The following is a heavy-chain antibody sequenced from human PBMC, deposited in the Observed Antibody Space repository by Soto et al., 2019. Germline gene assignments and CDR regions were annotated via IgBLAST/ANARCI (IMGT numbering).Heavy chain of an antibody. CDR3: ARDHETYDFWSGYYPYYYMDV. CDR1: GFTFSSYS. CDR2: ISSSSSYI. V-gene: IGHV3-21*01. D-gene: IGHD3-3*01. Sequence: EVQLVESGGGLVKPGGSLRLSCAASGFTFSSYSMNWVRQAPGKGLEWVSSISSSSSYIYYADSVKGRFTISRDNAKNSLYLKMNSLRAEDTAVYYCARDHETYDFWSGYYPYYYMDVWGKGTTVTVSS. J-gene: IGHJ6*03.